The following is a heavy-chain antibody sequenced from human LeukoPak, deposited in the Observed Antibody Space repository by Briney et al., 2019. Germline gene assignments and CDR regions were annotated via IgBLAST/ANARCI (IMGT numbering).Heavy chain of an antibody. Sequence: SETLSLTCTVSGDSTSSDRYYGGWVRQPPGKGLEWIGYIYYSGSTNYNPSLKSRVTILVDTSKNQFSLKLSSVTAADTAVYYCARDLSGSYGMDVWGQGTTVTVSS. D-gene: IGHD1-26*01. CDR2: IYYSGST. V-gene: IGHV4-61*01. CDR3: ARDLSGSYGMDV. CDR1: GDSTSSDRYY. J-gene: IGHJ6*02.